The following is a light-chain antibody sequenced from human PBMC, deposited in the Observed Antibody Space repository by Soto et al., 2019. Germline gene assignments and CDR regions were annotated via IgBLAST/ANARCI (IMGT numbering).Light chain of an antibody. CDR2: DVT. J-gene: IGLJ1*01. CDR1: SSDVGGYIY. Sequence: QSALTQPASVSGSPGQSITISCTGTSSDVGGYIYVSWYQQHPGKAPKLMIYDVTSRPSGVSYRFSGSKSGNTASLTISGLQAEDEADYYCSSYISSSTPYVFGTGTKVTVL. V-gene: IGLV2-14*01. CDR3: SSYISSSTPYV.